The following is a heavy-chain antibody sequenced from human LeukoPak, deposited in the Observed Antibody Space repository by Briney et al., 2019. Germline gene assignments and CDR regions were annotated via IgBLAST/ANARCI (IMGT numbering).Heavy chain of an antibody. Sequence: GGSLRLSCAASGFTFSDSTMNWVRQAPGKGLEWVSYISGSGTTIYYAGSVKGRFTVSRDNAKNSLYLQMNSLRAEDTAVYYCARDAYYYSSDSWGRGTLVTVSS. CDR2: ISGSGTTI. V-gene: IGHV3-48*04. CDR3: ARDAYYYSSDS. CDR1: GFTFSDST. J-gene: IGHJ4*02. D-gene: IGHD3-10*01.